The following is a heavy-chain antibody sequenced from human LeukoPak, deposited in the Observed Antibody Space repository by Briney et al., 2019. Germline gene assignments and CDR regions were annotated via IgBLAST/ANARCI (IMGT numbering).Heavy chain of an antibody. D-gene: IGHD1-7*01. CDR3: ARQRGIIGTTDWFDP. J-gene: IGHJ5*02. V-gene: IGHV4-59*01. CDR1: GGSISSYY. CDR2: IYYSGNT. Sequence: ETSETLSLTCTVSGGSISSYYWSWIRQPPGKGLEWIGYIYYSGNTNYNPSLKSRVTISIDTSKNQFSLKLSSVNAADTAVYYCARQRGIIGTTDWFDPWGQGTLVTVSS.